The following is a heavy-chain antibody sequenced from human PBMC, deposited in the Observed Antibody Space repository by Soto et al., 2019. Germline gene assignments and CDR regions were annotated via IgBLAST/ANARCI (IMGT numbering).Heavy chain of an antibody. Sequence: SLRLSCAASGFTFSSYGMHWVRQAPGKGLEWVAVIWYDGSNKYYADSVKGRFTISRDNSKNTLYLQMNSLRAEDTAVYYCARDRTSGLVWRHNYYYYGIDVRGQRTTVTGSS. CDR2: IWYDGSNK. D-gene: IGHD6-19*01. J-gene: IGHJ6*02. CDR3: ARDRTSGLVWRHNYYYYGIDV. CDR1: GFTFSSYG. V-gene: IGHV3-33*01.